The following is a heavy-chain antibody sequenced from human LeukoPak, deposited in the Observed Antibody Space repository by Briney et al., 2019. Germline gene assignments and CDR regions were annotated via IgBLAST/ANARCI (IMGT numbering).Heavy chain of an antibody. J-gene: IGHJ4*02. CDR2: VFYTGDT. CDR3: ARGPPWYDFWSGSYYFDY. V-gene: IGHV4-59*08. CDR1: GGSISSFY. D-gene: IGHD3-3*01. Sequence: SETLSLTCAVSGGSISSFYWSWIRQPPGKGLEWIGYVFYTGDTNSNPSLKSRVTMSLDTSKNQLSLRLTSVTAAATAVYYCARGPPWYDFWSGSYYFDYWGQGTLVTVSS.